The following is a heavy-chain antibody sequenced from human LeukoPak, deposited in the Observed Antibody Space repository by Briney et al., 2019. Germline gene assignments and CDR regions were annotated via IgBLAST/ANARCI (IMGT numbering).Heavy chain of an antibody. Sequence: ASVKVSCKASGYTFTSYDINWVRQAPGQGLEWMGWMNPNSGNTGYAQKFQGRVTITRNTSISTAYMELSSLRSEDTAVYYCARAIAARPGCLDYWGQGTLVTVSS. J-gene: IGHJ4*02. CDR2: MNPNSGNT. V-gene: IGHV1-8*03. D-gene: IGHD6-6*01. CDR1: GYTFTSYD. CDR3: ARAIAARPGCLDY.